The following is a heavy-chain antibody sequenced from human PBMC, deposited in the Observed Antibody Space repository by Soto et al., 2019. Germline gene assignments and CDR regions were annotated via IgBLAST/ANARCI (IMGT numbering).Heavy chain of an antibody. V-gene: IGHV3-23*01. CDR1: GFTFSSYA. D-gene: IGHD3-10*01. CDR2: ISGSGGST. CDR3: AKDRVLWFGESLNWFDP. Sequence: GGSLRLSCAASGFTFSSYAMSWVRQAPGKGLEWVSAISGSGGSTYYADSVKGRFTISRDNSKNTLYLQMNSLRAEDTAVYYCAKDRVLWFGESLNWFDPWGQGTLVTVSS. J-gene: IGHJ5*02.